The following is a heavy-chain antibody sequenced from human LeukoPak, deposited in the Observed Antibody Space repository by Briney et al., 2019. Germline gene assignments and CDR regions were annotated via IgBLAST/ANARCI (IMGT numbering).Heavy chain of an antibody. CDR3: VVHSATSCY. J-gene: IGHJ4*02. V-gene: IGHV3-48*04. Sequence: GGSLRLSCAASGFTFRNYGMHWVRQAPGKGLEWISYITTSGTSTYYADSVKGRFTISRDNGKTALSLQMNSLRAEDTAVYYCVVHSATSCYWGQGTLVTVSS. CDR2: ITTSGTST. CDR1: GFTFRNYG. D-gene: IGHD1-26*01.